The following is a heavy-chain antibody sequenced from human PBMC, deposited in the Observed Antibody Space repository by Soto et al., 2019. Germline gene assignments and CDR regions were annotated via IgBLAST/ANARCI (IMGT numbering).Heavy chain of an antibody. Sequence: HPGGSLRLSCAASGFTFSSCAMSWVRQTPKKGLEWVSAISGSGGNTYYAVSVMGRFSISRDNSKNTVSLQMNSLRAEDTAIYYCAKRGVGMEGRFDYWGQGIVVTVSS. V-gene: IGHV3-23*01. D-gene: IGHD2-21*01. CDR3: AKRGVGMEGRFDY. CDR2: ISGSGGNT. CDR1: GFTFSSCA. J-gene: IGHJ4*02.